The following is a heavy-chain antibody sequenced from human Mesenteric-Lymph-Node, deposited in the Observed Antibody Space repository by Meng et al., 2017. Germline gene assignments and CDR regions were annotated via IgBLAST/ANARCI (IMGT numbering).Heavy chain of an antibody. CDR2: INAGNGNT. D-gene: IGHD2-2*01. V-gene: IGHV1-3*01. CDR3: ARAPGYCSSTNCFKDYYYGMDV. CDR1: GYTFTSYS. J-gene: IGHJ6*02. Sequence: ASVKVSCKASGYTFTSYSMHWVRQAPGQRLEWMGWINAGNGNTKYSQKFQGRVTITRGTSASTAYMELSSLRSEDTAVYYCARAPGYCSSTNCFKDYYYGMDVWGQGTT.